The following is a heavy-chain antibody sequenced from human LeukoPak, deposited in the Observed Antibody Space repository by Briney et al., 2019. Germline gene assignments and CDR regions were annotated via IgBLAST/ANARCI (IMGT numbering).Heavy chain of an antibody. D-gene: IGHD2-15*01. Sequence: SETLSLTCTVSGGSISSGGYYWSWIRQHPGKGLEWIGYIYYSGSTYYNPSLRSRVTISVDTSKNQFSLRLSSVTAADTAVYFCARRRAVVASTDGASGAFDIWGQGTMVTVSS. CDR1: GGSISSGGYY. J-gene: IGHJ3*02. V-gene: IGHV4-31*03. CDR2: IYYSGST. CDR3: ARRRAVVASTDGASGAFDI.